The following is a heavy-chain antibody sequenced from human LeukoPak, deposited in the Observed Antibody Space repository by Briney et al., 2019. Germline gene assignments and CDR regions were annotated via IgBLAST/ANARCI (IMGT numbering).Heavy chain of an antibody. D-gene: IGHD4-17*01. CDR3: AKDDYGDSKVALDY. J-gene: IGHJ4*02. Sequence: QPGGSLRLSCAASGFTFSSYGMHWVRQAPGKGLEWVAFIRYDGSNKYYADSVKGRFTISRDNSKNTLYLQMNSLRAEDTTVYYCAKDDYGDSKVALDYWGQGTLVTVSS. V-gene: IGHV3-30*02. CDR1: GFTFSSYG. CDR2: IRYDGSNK.